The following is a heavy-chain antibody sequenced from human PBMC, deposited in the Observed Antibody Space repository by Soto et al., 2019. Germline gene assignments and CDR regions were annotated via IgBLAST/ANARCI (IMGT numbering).Heavy chain of an antibody. V-gene: IGHV3-23*01. J-gene: IGHJ4*02. CDR2: ISGTGTNT. Sequence: EVQLLESGGGLVQPGGYLRLSCAASGFTFSSYAMSWVRQVPGKGLEWVSAISGTGTNTYYADSVKGRFTISRDNSKNTLYLQMNSLRADDAAVYYCATLRFCTSSSCYGREGGYWGQGTLVTVSS. CDR3: ATLRFCTSSSCYGREGGY. CDR1: GFTFSSYA. D-gene: IGHD2-2*01.